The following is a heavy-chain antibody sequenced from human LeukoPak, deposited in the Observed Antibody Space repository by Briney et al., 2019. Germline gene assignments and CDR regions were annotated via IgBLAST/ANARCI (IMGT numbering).Heavy chain of an antibody. CDR3: AATTRRGWYYFHC. D-gene: IGHD6-19*01. V-gene: IGHV5-10-1*01. J-gene: IGHJ4*02. CDR1: GYSFTSYL. Sequence: GEALKISCKGSGYSFTSYLISWVRQMPGKGLEWMGRIDPSDSYTKYSPSFQGHVTLSADKSLSTASLQWSSLKASDTAMFYCAATTRRGWYYFHCWGQGTLVTASS. CDR2: IDPSDSYT.